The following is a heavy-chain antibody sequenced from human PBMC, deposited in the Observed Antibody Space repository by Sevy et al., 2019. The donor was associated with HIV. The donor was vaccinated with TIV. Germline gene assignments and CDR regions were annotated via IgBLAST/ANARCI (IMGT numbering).Heavy chain of an antibody. V-gene: IGHV3-7*01. D-gene: IGHD3-10*01. CDR3: TRAWYYRDPYFDY. CDR1: GFTFSNYC. Sequence: GGSLRLSCAASGFTFSNYCMSWVRQAPGKGLEWVANIKQGGSEKDYVDSVKGRFTISRDNAKNSLYLHMNSLRAEDTAVYYCTRAWYYRDPYFDYWGQGTLVTVSS. J-gene: IGHJ4*02. CDR2: IKQGGSEK.